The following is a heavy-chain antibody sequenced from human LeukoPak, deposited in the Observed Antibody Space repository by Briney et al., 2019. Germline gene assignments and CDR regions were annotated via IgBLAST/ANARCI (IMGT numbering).Heavy chain of an antibody. CDR1: GGSISSGSYY. CDR3: ARGRITGSGQGFARKPFDY. V-gene: IGHV4-61*02. Sequence: SQTLSLTCTVSGGSISSGSYYWSWIRQPAGKGLEWIGRIYTSGSINYNPSLKSRVTISVDTSKNQFSLKLSSVTAADTAVYYCARGRITGSGQGFARKPFDYWGQGTLVTVSS. J-gene: IGHJ4*02. D-gene: IGHD1-20*01. CDR2: IYTSGSI.